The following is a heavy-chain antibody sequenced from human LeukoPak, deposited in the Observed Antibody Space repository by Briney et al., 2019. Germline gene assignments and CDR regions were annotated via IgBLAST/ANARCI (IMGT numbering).Heavy chain of an antibody. CDR2: IYSGGST. CDR1: GFTVSRNY. J-gene: IGHJ4*02. V-gene: IGHV3-53*01. D-gene: IGHD2-2*01. CDR3: AKAYCSSTSSPSWYFDY. Sequence: GGSLRLSCAASGFTVSRNYMSWVRQAPGKGLEWLSVIYSGGSTYYAGSVKGRFTISRDNSKNTLYLQMNSLRAEDTAVYYCAKAYCSSTSSPSWYFDYWGQGTLVTVSS.